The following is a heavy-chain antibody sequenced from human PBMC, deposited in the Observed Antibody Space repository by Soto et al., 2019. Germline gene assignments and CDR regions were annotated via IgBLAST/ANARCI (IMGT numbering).Heavy chain of an antibody. Sequence: QVQLVESGGGVVQPGRSLRLSCAASGFTFSSYAMHWVRQAPGKGLEWVAVISYDGSNKYYADSVKGRFTISRDNSKNTLYLQMNSLRAEDTAVYYCARDSSGTYPGYWGQGTLVTVSS. CDR2: ISYDGSNK. CDR1: GFTFSSYA. D-gene: IGHD3-22*01. V-gene: IGHV3-30-3*01. CDR3: ARDSSGTYPGY. J-gene: IGHJ4*02.